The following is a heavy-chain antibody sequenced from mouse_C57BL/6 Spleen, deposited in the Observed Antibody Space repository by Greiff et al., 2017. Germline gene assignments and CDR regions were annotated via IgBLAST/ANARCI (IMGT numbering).Heavy chain of an antibody. J-gene: IGHJ3*01. V-gene: IGHV5-4*01. Sequence: EVQLVESGGGLVKPGGSLKLSCAASGFTFSSYAMSWVRQTPEKRLEWVATISDGGSYTYYPDNVKGRFTISRDNAKNNLYLQLSHLKSEDTAMYYCASGYQLGFAYWGQGTLVTVSA. CDR2: ISDGGSYT. CDR3: ASGYQLGFAY. D-gene: IGHD2-14*01. CDR1: GFTFSSYA.